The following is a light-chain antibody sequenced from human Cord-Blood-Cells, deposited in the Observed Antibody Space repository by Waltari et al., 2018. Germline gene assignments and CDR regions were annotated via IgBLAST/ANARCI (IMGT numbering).Light chain of an antibody. V-gene: IGLV2-11*01. CDR1: SSDVGGYNS. Sequence: QSALTQPRSVSGSPGQSVTISCTGTSSDVGGYNSVSCYQQHPGKAPKLMIYDVSKRPSGVPDRFSGSKSGNTASLTISGLQAEDEADYYCCSYAGSYTGVFGGGTKLTVL. J-gene: IGLJ3*02. CDR2: DVS. CDR3: CSYAGSYTGV.